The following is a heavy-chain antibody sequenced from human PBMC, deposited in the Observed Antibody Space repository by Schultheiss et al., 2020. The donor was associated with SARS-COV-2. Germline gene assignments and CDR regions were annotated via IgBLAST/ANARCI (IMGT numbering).Heavy chain of an antibody. CDR3: ARGSRDTAMAAFGY. D-gene: IGHD5-18*01. CDR2: IYYSGST. CDR1: GGSISSGGYY. Sequence: SQTLSLTCTVSGGSISSGGYYWSWIRQPPGKGLEWIGYIYYSGSTNYNPSLKSRVTISVDTSKNQFSLKLSSVTAADTAVYYCARGSRDTAMAAFGYWGQGTLVTVSS. J-gene: IGHJ4*02. V-gene: IGHV4-61*08.